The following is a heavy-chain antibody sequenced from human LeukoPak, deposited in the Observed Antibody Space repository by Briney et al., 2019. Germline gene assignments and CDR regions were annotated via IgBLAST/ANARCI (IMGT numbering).Heavy chain of an antibody. J-gene: IGHJ4*02. D-gene: IGHD6-13*01. CDR2: IYTSGST. CDR1: GGSISSYY. Sequence: SETLSLTCTVSGGSISSYYWSWIRQPAGKGLEGIGRIYTSGSTSYNPSLRGRVTMSVDTSKNQFSLKLTSVTAADTAVYYCARDGVYSSSWFPYFDYWGQGILVTVSS. V-gene: IGHV4-4*07. CDR3: ARDGVYSSSWFPYFDY.